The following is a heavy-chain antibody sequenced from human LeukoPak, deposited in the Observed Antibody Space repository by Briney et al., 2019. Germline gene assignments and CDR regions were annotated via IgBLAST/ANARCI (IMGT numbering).Heavy chain of an antibody. CDR3: AKGLTTFDY. CDR1: GFTFSSYG. CDR2: ISAAGLST. Sequence: PGGSLRLSCAASGFTFSSYGMHWVRQAPGKGLEWVSAISAAGLSTHYSDSVKGRFTISRDNSKNTLFLQMNSLRAEDTAVYYCAKGLTTFDYWGQGTLVTVSS. V-gene: IGHV3-23*01. D-gene: IGHD4-11*01. J-gene: IGHJ4*02.